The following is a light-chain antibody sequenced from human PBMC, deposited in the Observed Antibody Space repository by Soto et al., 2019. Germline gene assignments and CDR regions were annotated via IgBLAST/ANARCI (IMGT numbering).Light chain of an antibody. CDR3: QQYGSSRFT. J-gene: IGKJ3*01. CDR1: QSVTHSY. CDR2: GAF. V-gene: IGKV3-20*01. Sequence: EIVLTQSPGTLSLSPGERATLSCRASQSVTHSYLAWYQQQPGQAPRLLIYGAFRRSTGIPDRFSGSGSGTDFTLTISRLEPEGFAVYYCQQYGSSRFTFGPGTKVDIK.